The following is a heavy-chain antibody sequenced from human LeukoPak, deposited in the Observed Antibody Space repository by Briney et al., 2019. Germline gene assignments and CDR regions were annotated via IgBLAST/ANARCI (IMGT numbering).Heavy chain of an antibody. CDR3: ARGYGITMIVVVPHFDY. D-gene: IGHD3-22*01. J-gene: IGHJ4*02. V-gene: IGHV1-18*01. CDR1: GYTFTKLV. Sequence: ASVKDSCKGSGYTFTKLVIRWVGPAPGKGLEWIGWISAYNGNTNYAQKLQGRVTMTTDTSTSTAYMEPRSLRSDDTAVYYCARGYGITMIVVVPHFDYWGQGTLVTVSS. CDR2: ISAYNGNT.